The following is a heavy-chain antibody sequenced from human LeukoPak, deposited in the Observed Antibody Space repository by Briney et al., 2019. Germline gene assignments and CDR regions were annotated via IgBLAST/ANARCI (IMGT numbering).Heavy chain of an antibody. V-gene: IGHV3-48*01. D-gene: IGHD1-1*01. CDR1: GFTVSSNY. Sequence: GGSLRLSCAASGFTVSSNYMSWVRQAPGKGLEWVSYISSTGGTIYYADSMKGRFTISRDNSKNTLYLQMNSLRAEDTAVYYCAFTASLERAGFDYWGQGTLVTVSS. CDR2: ISSTGGTI. J-gene: IGHJ4*02. CDR3: AFTASLERAGFDY.